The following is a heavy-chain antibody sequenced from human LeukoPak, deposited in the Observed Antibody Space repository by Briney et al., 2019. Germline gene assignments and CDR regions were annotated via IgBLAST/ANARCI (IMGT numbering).Heavy chain of an antibody. J-gene: IGHJ6*04. CDR3: ASYDFWSGYKMDV. CDR1: GGSFSGYY. V-gene: IGHV4-59*01. D-gene: IGHD3-3*01. Sequence: SETLSLTCAVYGGSFSGYYWSWIRQPPGKGLEWIGYIYYSGSTNYNPSLKSRVTISVDTSKNQFSLKLSSVTAADTAVYYCASYDFWSGYKMDVWGKGTTVTVSS. CDR2: IYYSGST.